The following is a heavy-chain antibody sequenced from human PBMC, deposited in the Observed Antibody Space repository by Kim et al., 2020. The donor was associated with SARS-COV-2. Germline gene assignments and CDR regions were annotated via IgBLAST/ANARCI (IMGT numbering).Heavy chain of an antibody. J-gene: IGHJ4*02. Sequence: YADSVKGRFTISRDNPKNTLYRQMNSLRAEDTAVYYCAKDRRSLTGYYKYWGQGTLVTVSS. V-gene: IGHV3-23*01. CDR3: AKDRRSLTGYYKY. D-gene: IGHD3-9*01.